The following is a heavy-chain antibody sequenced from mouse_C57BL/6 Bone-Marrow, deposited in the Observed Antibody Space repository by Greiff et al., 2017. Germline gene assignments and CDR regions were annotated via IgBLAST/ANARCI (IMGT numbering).Heavy chain of an antibody. V-gene: IGHV5-17*01. CDR3: ARLNYYGRSTVDY. Sequence: EVQLVESGGGLVKPGGSLKLSCAASGFTFSDYGMHWVRQAPEKGLEWVAYISSGSSTIYYADTVKGRFTISRDNAKNTLFLQMTSLRSEDTAMYYCARLNYYGRSTVDYWGQGTTLTVSS. J-gene: IGHJ2*01. CDR2: ISSGSSTI. D-gene: IGHD1-1*01. CDR1: GFTFSDYG.